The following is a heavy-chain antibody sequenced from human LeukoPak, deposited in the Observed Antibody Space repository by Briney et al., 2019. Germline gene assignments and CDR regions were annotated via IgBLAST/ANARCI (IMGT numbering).Heavy chain of an antibody. D-gene: IGHD2-2*01. CDR1: GGSFSGYY. CDR2: IYHSGST. Sequence: SETLSLTCAVYGGSFSGYYWSWIRQPPGKGLEWIGSIYHSGSTYYNPSLKSRVTISVDTSKNQFSLKLSSVTAADTAVYYCATLGYCSSTSCYGNWYYYMDVWGKGTTVTVSS. V-gene: IGHV4-34*01. CDR3: ATLGYCSSTSCYGNWYYYMDV. J-gene: IGHJ6*03.